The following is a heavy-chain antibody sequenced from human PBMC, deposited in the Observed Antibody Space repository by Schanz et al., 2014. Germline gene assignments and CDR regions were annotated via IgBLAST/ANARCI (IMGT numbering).Heavy chain of an antibody. V-gene: IGHV3-30-3*02. CDR3: AKDGRLPYYGTGSDFDY. CDR2: ISYDGNTK. CDR1: GFTFNSYA. J-gene: IGHJ4*02. D-gene: IGHD3-22*01. Sequence: VQLVESGGGLVQPGESLRLSCAASGFTFNSYAFHWVRQAPGKGLEWVALISYDGNTKYYADSVKGRFTISRDNANNSRFLRMNSLRVEDTAVYYCAKDGRLPYYGTGSDFDYWGQGTLVAVSS.